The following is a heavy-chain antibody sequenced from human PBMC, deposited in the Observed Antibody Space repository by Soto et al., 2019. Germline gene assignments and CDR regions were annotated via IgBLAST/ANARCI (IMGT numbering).Heavy chain of an antibody. CDR3: AKRESGSGRSSPLINY. V-gene: IGHV3-23*01. CDR1: GFTFSSYS. J-gene: IGHJ4*02. Sequence: EVQLLESGGGLVQPGGSLRLSCPASGFTFSSYSMNWVRQAPGKGLEWVASVGGGGDNTFYADSVKGRFTISRDDSQNTLYLQLNSLRAEDTAVYFCAKRESGSGRSSPLINYWGQGTLVTVSS. D-gene: IGHD3-10*01. CDR2: VGGGGDNT.